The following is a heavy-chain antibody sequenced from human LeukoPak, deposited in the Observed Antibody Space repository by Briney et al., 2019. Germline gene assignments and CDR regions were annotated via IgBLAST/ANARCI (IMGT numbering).Heavy chain of an antibody. Sequence: SVKVSCKASGGTFSSYAISWVRQAPGQGLEWMGGIIPIFGTANYAQKFQGRVTITADESTSTAYMELSSLRSEDTAAYYCAAERSYYDSSGSIRDFDYWGQGTLVTVSS. CDR3: AAERSYYDSSGSIRDFDY. J-gene: IGHJ4*02. D-gene: IGHD3-22*01. CDR1: GGTFSSYA. V-gene: IGHV1-69*13. CDR2: IIPIFGTA.